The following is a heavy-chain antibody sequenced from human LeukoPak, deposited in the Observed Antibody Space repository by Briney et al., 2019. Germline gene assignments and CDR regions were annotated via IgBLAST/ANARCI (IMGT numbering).Heavy chain of an antibody. J-gene: IGHJ4*02. V-gene: IGHV4-59*08. D-gene: IGHD5-18*01. Sequence: SETLSLTCTVSGGSISSYYWSWIRQPPGKGLEWIGSIYHSGSTYYNPSLKSRVTISVDTSKNQFSLKLSSVTAADTAVYYCARYSYGLGFDYWGQGTLVTVST. CDR3: ARYSYGLGFDY. CDR1: GGSISSYY. CDR2: IYHSGST.